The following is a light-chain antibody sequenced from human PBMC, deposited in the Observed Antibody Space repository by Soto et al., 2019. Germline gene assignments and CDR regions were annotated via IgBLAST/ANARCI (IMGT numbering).Light chain of an antibody. CDR2: AAS. J-gene: IGKJ5*01. Sequence: DIQMTQSPSSLSASVGDRVTITCRASQNILTYLNWYQQKPEKAPKLLIYAASSLQSGVPSRFSGSGSGTDFTLTVSSLQPEDFATYYCQQSYSAPITFGQGTRLEIK. CDR1: QNILTY. CDR3: QQSYSAPIT. V-gene: IGKV1-39*01.